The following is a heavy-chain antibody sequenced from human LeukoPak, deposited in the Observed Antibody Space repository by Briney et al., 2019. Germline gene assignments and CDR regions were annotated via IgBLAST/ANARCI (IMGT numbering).Heavy chain of an antibody. J-gene: IGHJ5*02. CDR1: GGSFSGYY. D-gene: IGHD2-15*01. Sequence: PSETLSLTCAVFGGSFSGYYWTWIRQPPGKGLEWIGEINHSGSTNYNPSLKSRVTISVDTSNKQFSLKLTSVTAADTAVYYCARWWGFDPWGQGTLVTVSS. CDR3: ARWWGFDP. CDR2: INHSGST. V-gene: IGHV4-34*01.